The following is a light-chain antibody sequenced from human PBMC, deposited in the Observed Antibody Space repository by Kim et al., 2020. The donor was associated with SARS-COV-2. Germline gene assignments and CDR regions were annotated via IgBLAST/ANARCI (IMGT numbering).Light chain of an antibody. J-gene: IGLJ1*01. CDR1: SSDFADYNF. V-gene: IGLV2-14*03. Sequence: PGQSITISCTGTSSDFADYNFVSWYQQHPGKAPKLMIYGVSDRPSGVSGRFSGSKSGDTASLTISGLQTEDEADYYCSSYTSTSRVFGTGTKVTVL. CDR3: SSYTSTSRV. CDR2: GVS.